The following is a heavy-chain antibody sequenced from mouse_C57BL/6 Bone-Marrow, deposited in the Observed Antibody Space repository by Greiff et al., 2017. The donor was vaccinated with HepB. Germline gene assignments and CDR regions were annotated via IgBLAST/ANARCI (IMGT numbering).Heavy chain of an antibody. D-gene: IGHD2-2*01. CDR2: ISGCGGNT. V-gene: IGHV5-9*01. CDR3: ARSDTVYYGYSIDY. Sequence: EVKVEESGGGLVKPGGSLKPFCAASGFTFSSYTMSWVRQTPEKRLEWVATISGCGGNTYYPDSVKGRFTISRVNAKNTLYLQMSSLRSEDTALYYCARSDTVYYGYSIDYWGQGATLTVSS. CDR1: GFTFSSYT. J-gene: IGHJ2*01.